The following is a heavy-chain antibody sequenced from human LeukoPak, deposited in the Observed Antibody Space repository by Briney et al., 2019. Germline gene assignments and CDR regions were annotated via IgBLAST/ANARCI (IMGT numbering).Heavy chain of an antibody. D-gene: IGHD4-17*01. CDR1: GYTLTELS. CDR2: FDPEDGET. J-gene: IGHJ3*02. CDR3: ATDRLTTGAFDI. Sequence: ASVKVSCKVSGYTLTELSMHWVRQAPGKGLEWTGGFDPEDGETIYAQKFQGRVTMTEDTSTDTAYMELSSLRSEDTAVYYCATDRLTTGAFDIWGQGTMVTVSS. V-gene: IGHV1-24*01.